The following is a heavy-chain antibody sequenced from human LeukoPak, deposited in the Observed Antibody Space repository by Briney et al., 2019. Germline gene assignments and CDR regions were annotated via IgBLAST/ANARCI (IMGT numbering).Heavy chain of an antibody. D-gene: IGHD3-22*01. V-gene: IGHV3-23*01. CDR2: ISGSGGST. Sequence: GGSLRLSCAASGFTFSSYAMSWVRQAPGKGLEWVSAISGSGGSTYYADSVKGRFTISRDNSKNTLYLQMNSLRAEDTAVYYCAKDRNVQVPAEMDYDSSGYYGFNWFDPWGQGTLVTVSS. CDR3: AKDRNVQVPAEMDYDSSGYYGFNWFDP. CDR1: GFTFSSYA. J-gene: IGHJ5*02.